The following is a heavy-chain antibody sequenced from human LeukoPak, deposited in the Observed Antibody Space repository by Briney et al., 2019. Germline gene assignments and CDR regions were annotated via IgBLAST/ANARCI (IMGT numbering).Heavy chain of an antibody. CDR1: GYSISSGPY. V-gene: IGHV4-38-2*02. D-gene: IGHD3-16*01. CDR2: VYHTGGT. CDR3: VRPRAGGPFDY. Sequence: SETLSLTCTVSGYSISSGPYWGWIRQPPGKGLEWIGYVYHTGGTYYNPSLKSRVTTSVDRSKNQFSLKLSSVTAADTAVYYCVRPRAGGPFDYLGQGTLVTVSS. J-gene: IGHJ4*02.